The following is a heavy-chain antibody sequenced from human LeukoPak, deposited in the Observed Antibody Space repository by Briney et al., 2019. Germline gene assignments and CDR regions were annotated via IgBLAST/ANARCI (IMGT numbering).Heavy chain of an antibody. Sequence: GGSLRLSCSASGFTFSSYAMHWVRQAPGKGLEYVSAISSNGGSTYYADFVKGRFTISRDNSKNTLYLQMSSLRAEDTAVYYCVIPPMVRGVITFDYWGQGTLVTVSS. D-gene: IGHD3-10*01. V-gene: IGHV3-64D*06. CDR2: ISSNGGST. J-gene: IGHJ4*02. CDR3: VIPPMVRGVITFDY. CDR1: GFTFSSYA.